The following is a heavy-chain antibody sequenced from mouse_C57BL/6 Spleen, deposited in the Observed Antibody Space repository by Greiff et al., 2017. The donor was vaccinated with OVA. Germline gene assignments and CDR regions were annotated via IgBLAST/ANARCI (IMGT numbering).Heavy chain of an antibody. D-gene: IGHD1-1*01. V-gene: IGHV1-55*01. CDR3: ARSPTVYYYAMDD. J-gene: IGHJ4*01. Sequence: QVQLQQPGAELVKPGASVKMSCKASGYTFTSYWITWVKQRPGQGLEWIGDIYPGSGSTNYNEKFKSKATLTVDTSSSTAYMQLSSLTSEDSAVYYGARSPTVYYYAMDDWGQGTSVTVSS. CDR2: IYPGSGST. CDR1: GYTFTSYW.